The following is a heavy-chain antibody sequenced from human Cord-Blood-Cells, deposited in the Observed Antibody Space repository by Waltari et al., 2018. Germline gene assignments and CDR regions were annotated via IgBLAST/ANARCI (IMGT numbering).Heavy chain of an antibody. CDR2: IKQEGSGK. J-gene: IGHJ4*02. CDR1: GFTFSSYW. CDR3: ARYSSTSCFDY. V-gene: IGHV3-7*01. D-gene: IGHD2-2*01. Sequence: EVQLVESGGGLVQPGGSLRLSCAASGFTFSSYWMSWVRQAPGKGLEWVANIKQEGSGKYYVDAGKGRFTISRDNAKNSLYLQMNSLRAEDTAVYYCARYSSTSCFDYWGQGTLVTVSS.